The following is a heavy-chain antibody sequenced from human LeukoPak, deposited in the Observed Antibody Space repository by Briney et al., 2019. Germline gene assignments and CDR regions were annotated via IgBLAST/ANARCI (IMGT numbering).Heavy chain of an antibody. CDR3: AKGGSPAMLDY. J-gene: IGHJ4*02. D-gene: IGHD2-2*01. CDR2: TYSGGST. CDR1: GFTFSSNY. Sequence: PGGSLRLSCAASGFTFSSNYMSWVRQAPGKGLEWVSVTYSGGSTYYADSVKGRFTISRDNSKNTLYLQMNSLRADDTAVYYCAKGGSPAMLDYWGQGTLVAVSS. V-gene: IGHV3-66*02.